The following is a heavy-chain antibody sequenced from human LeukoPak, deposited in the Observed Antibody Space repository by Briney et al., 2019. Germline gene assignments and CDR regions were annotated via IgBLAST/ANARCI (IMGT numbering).Heavy chain of an antibody. CDR2: INANSGGT. V-gene: IGHV1-2*02. CDR1: GHTFTGYY. J-gene: IGHJ4*02. Sequence: GASVKVSCKASGHTFTGYYMHWVRQAPGQGLEWMGWINANSGGTNYAQKFQGRVTMTRDTSISTAYMELSRLRSDDTAVYYCARGHQLVPYLDYWGQGTLVTVSS. D-gene: IGHD6-6*01. CDR3: ARGHQLVPYLDY.